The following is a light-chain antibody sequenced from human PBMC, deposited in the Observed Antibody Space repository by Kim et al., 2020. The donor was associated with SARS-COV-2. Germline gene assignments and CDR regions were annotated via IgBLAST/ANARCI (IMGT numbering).Light chain of an antibody. CDR3: QSYDSSLSGWV. J-gene: IGLJ3*02. Sequence: RITTALTGSRSNIGGGYDFHWYQQLPGTAPKGLIYGNPKRRSGVPDRISGSKSGTSASLAITGLQAEDEAVYYCQSYDSSLSGWVFGGGTQLTVL. CDR1: RSNIGGGYD. CDR2: GNP. V-gene: IGLV1-40*01.